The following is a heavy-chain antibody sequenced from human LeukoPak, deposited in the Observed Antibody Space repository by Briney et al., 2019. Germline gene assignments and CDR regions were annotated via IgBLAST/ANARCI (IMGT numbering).Heavy chain of an antibody. CDR2: IYYGGST. CDR1: GGSFGTYY. V-gene: IGHV4-59*08. J-gene: IGHJ2*01. CDR3: ARQSGSCSGSSCYEPPSYWYFDL. Sequence: PSETLSLTCTVSGGSFGTYYWSWIRQPPGKGLEWIGDIYYGGSTSYNPSLRSRVTMSVDTSKNQFSLKLSSVTAADTAVYYCARQSGSCSGSSCYEPPSYWYFDLWGRGTLVTVSS. D-gene: IGHD2-15*01.